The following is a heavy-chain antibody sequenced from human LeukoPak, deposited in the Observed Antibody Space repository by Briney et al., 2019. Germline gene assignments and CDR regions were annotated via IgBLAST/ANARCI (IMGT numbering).Heavy chain of an antibody. CDR2: IIPFFGTA. D-gene: IGHD2-2*01. CDR1: GGTFSSYA. Sequence: SVKVSCKASGGTFSSYAISWVRQAPGQGLEWMGWIIPFFGTANYAQKFQGRVTITADESTSTAYMELSSLRSEDTAVYYCARDGYCSSTSCYRGGNYYYGMDVWGKGTTVTVSS. J-gene: IGHJ6*04. V-gene: IGHV1-69*01. CDR3: ARDGYCSSTSCYRGGNYYYGMDV.